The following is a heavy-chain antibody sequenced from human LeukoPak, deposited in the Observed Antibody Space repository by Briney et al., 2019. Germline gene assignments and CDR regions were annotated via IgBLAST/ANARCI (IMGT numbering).Heavy chain of an antibody. CDR1: GGSFSGYY. CDR3: ASLRGASYYYDSSGYLGY. Sequence: SETLSLTCAVYGGSFSGYYWSWIRQPPGKGLEWIGEINHSGSTNYNPSLKSRVTISVDTSKNQFSLKLSSVTAADTAVYYCASLRGASYYYDSSGYLGYWGQGTLLTVPS. J-gene: IGHJ4*02. CDR2: INHSGST. V-gene: IGHV4-34*01. D-gene: IGHD3-22*01.